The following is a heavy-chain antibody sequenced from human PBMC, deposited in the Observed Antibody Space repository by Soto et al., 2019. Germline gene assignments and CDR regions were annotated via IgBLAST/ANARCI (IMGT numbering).Heavy chain of an antibody. CDR3: ARVDDFWSGYKGYYFDY. V-gene: IGHV3-21*01. Sequence: PGGSLRLSCAASGFTFSSYSMNWVRQAPGKGLEWVSSISSSSSYIYYADSVKGRFTISRDNAKNSLYLQMNSPRAEDTAVYYCARVDDFWSGYKGYYFDYWGQGTLVTVSS. CDR1: GFTFSSYS. CDR2: ISSSSSYI. D-gene: IGHD3-3*01. J-gene: IGHJ4*02.